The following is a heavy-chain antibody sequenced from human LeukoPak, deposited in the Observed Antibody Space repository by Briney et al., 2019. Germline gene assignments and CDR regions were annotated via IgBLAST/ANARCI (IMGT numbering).Heavy chain of an antibody. CDR2: IYTSGTT. J-gene: IGHJ4*02. D-gene: IGHD3-22*01. CDR1: GGSINTYY. Sequence: PSETPSLTCTVSGGSINTYYWSWIRQPAGKGLEWIGRIYTSGTTNYNPSLKSRVTMSVDTSKNQFSLNLNSLTAADTGVYYCAGDRYHGSGYYYPFDYWGQGTLVTVSS. V-gene: IGHV4-4*07. CDR3: AGDRYHGSGYYYPFDY.